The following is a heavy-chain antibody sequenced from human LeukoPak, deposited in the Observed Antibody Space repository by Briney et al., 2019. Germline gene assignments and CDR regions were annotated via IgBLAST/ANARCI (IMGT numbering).Heavy chain of an antibody. CDR3: AKEGDIVVVVAAKRSCLDY. CDR1: GFTFSSYA. V-gene: IGHV3-23*01. CDR2: ISGNGGST. D-gene: IGHD2-15*01. J-gene: IGHJ4*02. Sequence: PGGSLRLSCAASGFTFSSYAMSWVRQAPGKGLEWVSAISGNGGSTYYADSVKGRFTISRDNSKNTLYLQMNSLRAEDTAVYYCAKEGDIVVVVAAKRSCLDYWGQGTLVTVSS.